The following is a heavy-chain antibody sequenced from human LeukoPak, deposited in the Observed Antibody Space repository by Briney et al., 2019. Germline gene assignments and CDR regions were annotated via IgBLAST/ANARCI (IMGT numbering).Heavy chain of an antibody. J-gene: IGHJ5*02. V-gene: IGHV3-21*01. D-gene: IGHD3-10*01. Sequence: GGSLRLSCAASGFTFSYYAMNWVRQAPGKGLEWVSSISTRSTYIYYADSLKGRFTISRDNAENPLCLQMNSLRAEDTAVYYCARGEGVPNWFDPWGQGTLVTVSS. CDR2: ISTRSTYI. CDR1: GFTFSYYA. CDR3: ARGEGVPNWFDP.